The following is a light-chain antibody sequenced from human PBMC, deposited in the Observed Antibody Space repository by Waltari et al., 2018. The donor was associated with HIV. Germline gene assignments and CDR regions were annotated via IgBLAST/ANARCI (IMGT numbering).Light chain of an antibody. CDR1: SSDVGGSKY. V-gene: IGLV2-8*01. CDR3: NSYAGSNNWV. J-gene: IGLJ3*02. Sequence: QSALTQPPSASGSPGQSVTISCTGTSSDVGGSKYVSWYQQHPGKAPKRMIYEVNKRPAGVPDRFSGSESANTASLTVSGLQADDEADYYCNSYAGSNNWVFGGGTKLTVL. CDR2: EVN.